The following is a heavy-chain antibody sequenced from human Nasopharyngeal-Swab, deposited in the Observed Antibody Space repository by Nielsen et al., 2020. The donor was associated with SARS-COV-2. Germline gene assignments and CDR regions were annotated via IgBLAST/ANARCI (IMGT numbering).Heavy chain of an antibody. Sequence: GESLKISCAASGFTFSGNWMSWVRQVPGKGLEGVANIKQDASEMYYVDSVKGRFTISRDNAKNSLYLQMNSLRAEDTAVYYCARGGVSFCSGGSCYINAFDIWGQGTMVTVSS. J-gene: IGHJ3*02. CDR3: ARGGVSFCSGGSCYINAFDI. CDR2: IKQDASEM. D-gene: IGHD2-15*01. CDR1: GFTFSGNW. V-gene: IGHV3-7*01.